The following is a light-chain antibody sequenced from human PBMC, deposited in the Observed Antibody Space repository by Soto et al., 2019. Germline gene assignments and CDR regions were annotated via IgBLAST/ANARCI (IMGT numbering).Light chain of an antibody. CDR3: CSYAGSLNGV. J-gene: IGLJ3*02. CDR1: SSDVGGYNY. CDR2: DVS. V-gene: IGLV2-11*01. Sequence: QSALTQPRSVSGSPGQSVTISCTGTSSDVGGYNYVSWYQQHPGKAPKLMIYDVSKRPSGVPDRFSGSKSGNTASLTISGLQAEDEADYYCCSYAGSLNGVFGGGTKVTVL.